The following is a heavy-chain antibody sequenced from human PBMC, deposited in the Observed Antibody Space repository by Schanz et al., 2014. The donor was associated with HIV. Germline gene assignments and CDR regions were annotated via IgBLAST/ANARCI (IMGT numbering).Heavy chain of an antibody. V-gene: IGHV3-30-3*01. CDR1: GFTFSSYA. CDR3: ARDVSYDSSGYYSDYYYGMDV. CDR2: ISYDGSNK. J-gene: IGHJ6*02. Sequence: QVQLVESGGGVVQPGRSLRLSCAASGFTFSSYAMHWVRQAPGKGLEWVAVISYDGSNKYYADSVKGRFTISRDNSKNTRYLQINSLRADDTAVYYCARDVSYDSSGYYSDYYYGMDVWGQGTTVTVSS. D-gene: IGHD3-22*01.